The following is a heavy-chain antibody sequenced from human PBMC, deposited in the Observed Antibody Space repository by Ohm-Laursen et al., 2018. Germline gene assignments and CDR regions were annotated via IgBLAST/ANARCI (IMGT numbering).Heavy chain of an antibody. CDR2: IIPIFGTA. J-gene: IGHJ6*02. CDR3: ASYSGPSYSSSWYVRYYYGMDV. CDR1: GGTFSSYA. V-gene: IGHV1-69*13. Sequence: GASVKVSCKASGGTFSSYAISWVRQAPGQGLEWMGGIIPIFGTANYAQKFQGRVTITADESTSTAYMELSSLRSEDTAVYYCASYSGPSYSSSWYVRYYYGMDVWGQGTTVTVSS. D-gene: IGHD6-13*01.